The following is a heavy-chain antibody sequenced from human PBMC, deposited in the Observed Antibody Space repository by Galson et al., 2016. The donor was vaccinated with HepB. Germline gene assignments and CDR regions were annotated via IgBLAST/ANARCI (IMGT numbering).Heavy chain of an antibody. CDR3: ARGTRPYSNYPPTLDY. J-gene: IGHJ4*02. V-gene: IGHV4-61*01. CDR2: MYYSGST. D-gene: IGHD4-11*01. Sequence: SETLSLTCTVSGGSVTSGPYYWSWIRQPPGKGLEWVGYMYYSGSTNYNPSLKSRVTISIDTSKNQFSVKLRSVTAADTAAYFCARGTRPYSNYPPTLDYWGQGTLVTVSS. CDR1: GGSVTSGPYY.